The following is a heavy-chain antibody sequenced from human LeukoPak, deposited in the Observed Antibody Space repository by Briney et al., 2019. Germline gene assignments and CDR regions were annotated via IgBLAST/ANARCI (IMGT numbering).Heavy chain of an antibody. CDR1: GFTFSSYD. CDR3: AKNDGGVSEVVDY. Sequence: GGTLRLSCAASGFTFSSYDMSWVRQPPGKGLEWVSDISCSGGSTYYADSVKGRFTISRDNSKNTLYLQMNSLRAEDTAVYYCAKNDGGVSEVVDYWGQGTLVTVSS. D-gene: IGHD1-1*01. CDR2: ISCSGGST. V-gene: IGHV3-23*01. J-gene: IGHJ4*02.